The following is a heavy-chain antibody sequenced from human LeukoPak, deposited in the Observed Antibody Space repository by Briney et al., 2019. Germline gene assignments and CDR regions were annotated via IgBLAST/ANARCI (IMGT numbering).Heavy chain of an antibody. V-gene: IGHV3-43D*03. J-gene: IGHJ4*02. CDR1: GFTFDDYA. Sequence: GGSLRLSCAASGFTFDDYAMHWVRQAPGKGLEWVSLITWDAGSMYYADSVKGRFTISRDNSKNSLYLQMNSLRAEDTALYYCAKGTSSWHEFDYWGQGTLVTVSS. D-gene: IGHD6-13*01. CDR3: AKGTSSWHEFDY. CDR2: ITWDAGSM.